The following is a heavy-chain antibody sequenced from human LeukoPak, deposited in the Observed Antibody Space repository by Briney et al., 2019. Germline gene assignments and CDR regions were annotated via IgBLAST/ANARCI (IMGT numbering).Heavy chain of an antibody. D-gene: IGHD6-19*01. V-gene: IGHV3-74*01. CDR2: INSDGSTT. CDR3: ARGGPYSSDPFDY. CDR1: GFTFSSHW. Sequence: PGGSLRLSCAASGFTFSSHWMHWVRQVPGKGLVWVSRINSDGSTTSCAGSVKGRFTVSRDNAKNTLYLQMNSLRAEDTAVYYCARGGPYSSDPFDYWGQGTLVTVSS. J-gene: IGHJ4*02.